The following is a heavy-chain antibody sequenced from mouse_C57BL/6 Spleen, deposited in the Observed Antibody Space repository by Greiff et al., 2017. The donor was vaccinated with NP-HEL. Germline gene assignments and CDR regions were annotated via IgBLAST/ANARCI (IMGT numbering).Heavy chain of an antibody. J-gene: IGHJ4*01. V-gene: IGHV2-6*03. CDR1: GFSLTSYG. CDR2: IWSDGST. D-gene: IGHD1-1*01. Sequence: VQLVESGPGLVAPSQSLSITCTVSGFSLTSYGVHWVRQPPGQGLEWLVVIWSDGSTTYNSALKSRLGISKDNSKSQVFLKMNSLQTDDTAMYYCARYGIYYYGSSGYYYAMDYWGQGTSVTVSS. CDR3: ARYGIYYYGSSGYYYAMDY.